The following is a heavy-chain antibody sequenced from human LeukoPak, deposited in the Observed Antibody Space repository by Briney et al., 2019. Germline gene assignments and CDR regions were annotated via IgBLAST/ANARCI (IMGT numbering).Heavy chain of an antibody. CDR3: ARDSLRYYDSSGYYVYFDY. D-gene: IGHD3-22*01. CDR1: GGTFSSYA. Sequence: VKVSCKASGGTFSSYAISWVRQAPGQGLEWMGRIIPILGIANYAQKFQGRVTITEDKSTSTAYMELSSLRSEDTAVYYCARDSLRYYDSSGYYVYFDYWGQGTLVTVSS. J-gene: IGHJ4*02. V-gene: IGHV1-69*04. CDR2: IIPILGIA.